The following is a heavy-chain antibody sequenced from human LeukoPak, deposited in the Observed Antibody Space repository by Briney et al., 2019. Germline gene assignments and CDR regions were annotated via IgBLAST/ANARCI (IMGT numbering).Heavy chain of an antibody. CDR3: ARALPDCSSTSCYYYYYYGMDV. Sequence: GGSLRLSCAASGFTFSDYYMSWIRQAPGKGLEWVSYISSSGSTIYYADSVKGRFTISRDNAKNSLYLQMNSLRAEDTAVYYCARALPDCSSTSCYYYYYYGMDVWGQGTTVTVSS. CDR1: GFTFSDYY. D-gene: IGHD2-2*01. V-gene: IGHV3-11*04. J-gene: IGHJ6*02. CDR2: ISSSGSTI.